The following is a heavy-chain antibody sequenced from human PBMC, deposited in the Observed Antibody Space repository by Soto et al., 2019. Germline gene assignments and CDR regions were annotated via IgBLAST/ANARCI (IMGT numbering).Heavy chain of an antibody. CDR3: ARGEVAAAAKAIAFDI. J-gene: IGHJ3*02. Sequence: QVQLQESGPGLVKPSQTLSLTCTVSGGSISSGGYYWSWIRQHPGKGLEWIGYIYYSGSTYYNPSLKSRVTISVDTSKNQFSLKLSSVTAADTAVYYCARGEVAAAAKAIAFDIWGQGTMVTVSS. CDR2: IYYSGST. V-gene: IGHV4-31*03. CDR1: GGSISSGGYY. D-gene: IGHD6-13*01.